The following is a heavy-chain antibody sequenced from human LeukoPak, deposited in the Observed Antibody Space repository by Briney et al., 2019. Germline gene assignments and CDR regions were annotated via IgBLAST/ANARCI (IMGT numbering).Heavy chain of an antibody. J-gene: IGHJ4*02. CDR1: GFTFSSYA. D-gene: IGHD1-26*01. V-gene: IGHV3-30*04. CDR2: ISYDGSNK. Sequence: PGGSLRLSCAASGFTFSSYAMHWVRQAPGKGLEWVAVISYDGSNKYYADSVKGRFTISRDNSKNTLYLQVNSLRAEDTAVYYCARDLVGATNYWGQGTLVTVSS. CDR3: ARDLVGATNY.